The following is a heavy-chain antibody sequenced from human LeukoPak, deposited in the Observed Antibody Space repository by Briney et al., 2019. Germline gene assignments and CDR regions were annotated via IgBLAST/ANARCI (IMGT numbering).Heavy chain of an antibody. Sequence: PGGSLRLSCAASGFTFSSYSLNWVRQAPGMGLEWVSYISSTSGTIYYADSVKGRFTISRDNAKNSLYLQMNSLRAEDTAVYYCASPVGGYPSWGQGTLVTVSS. CDR3: ASPVGGYPS. J-gene: IGHJ5*02. D-gene: IGHD3-3*01. V-gene: IGHV3-48*01. CDR2: ISSTSGTI. CDR1: GFTFSSYS.